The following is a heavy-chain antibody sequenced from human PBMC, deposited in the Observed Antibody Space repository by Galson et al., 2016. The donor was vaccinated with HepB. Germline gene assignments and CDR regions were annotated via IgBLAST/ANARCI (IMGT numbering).Heavy chain of an antibody. Sequence: QSGAEVKKPGESLKISCKGSGYNLDNSWIACVRQMPVKGLEWMGIIYPGNPESKYSPSFPGQVTMSVDKSSDPAYLQWGSLNASDTAMYSCARQSPFPVGPATSYGMDVWGQGTAVTVSS. CDR1: GYNLDNSW. CDR2: IYPGNPES. V-gene: IGHV5-51*01. CDR3: ARQSPFPVGPATSYGMDV. J-gene: IGHJ6*02.